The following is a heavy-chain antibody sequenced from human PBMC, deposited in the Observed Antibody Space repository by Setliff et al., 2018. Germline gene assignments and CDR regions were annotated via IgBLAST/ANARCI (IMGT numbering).Heavy chain of an antibody. CDR1: GFSLSNGYY. J-gene: IGHJ4*02. CDR3: ARDRGVYNYFDY. Sequence: PSETLSLTCGVSGFSLSNGYYWSWIRQPAGKGLEWIGRIYTSGSTNYNPSLKSRVTISVDTSKNQFSLKLSSVTAADTAVYYCARDRGVYNYFDYWGQGTLVTVSS. V-gene: IGHV4-4*07. CDR2: IYTSGST. D-gene: IGHD2-8*01.